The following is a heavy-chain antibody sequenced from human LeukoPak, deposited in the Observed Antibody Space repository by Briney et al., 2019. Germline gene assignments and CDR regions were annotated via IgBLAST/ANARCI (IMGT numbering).Heavy chain of an antibody. D-gene: IGHD6-19*01. V-gene: IGHV1-2*02. Sequence: ASVKVSCKASGYTFTGYYMHWVRQAPGQGLEWMGWINPNSGGTNYAQKFQGRVTMTRDTSISTAYMGLSRLRSDDTAVYYCARISSGWYNYFDYWGQGTLVTVSS. CDR2: INPNSGGT. CDR1: GYTFTGYY. CDR3: ARISSGWYNYFDY. J-gene: IGHJ4*02.